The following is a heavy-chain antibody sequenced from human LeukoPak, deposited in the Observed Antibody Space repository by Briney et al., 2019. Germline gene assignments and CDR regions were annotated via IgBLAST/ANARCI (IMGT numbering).Heavy chain of an antibody. D-gene: IGHD5-18*01. V-gene: IGHV4-59*08. CDR2: IYYSGST. CDR1: GGSISSYY. CDR3: ARRRYSYDY. Sequence: SETLSLTCTVSGGSISSYYWSWIRQPPGKGLEWIGYIYYSGSTNYNPSLQSRVTISVGTSKNQFSLKLSSVTAADTAVYYCARRRYSYDYWGQGTLVTVSS. J-gene: IGHJ4*02.